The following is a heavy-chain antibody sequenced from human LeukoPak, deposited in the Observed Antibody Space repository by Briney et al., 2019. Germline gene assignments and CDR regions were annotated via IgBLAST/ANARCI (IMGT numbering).Heavy chain of an antibody. D-gene: IGHD2-2*02. Sequence: GGSLRLSCAASGFTFSTYSMNWVRQAPGKGLEWVSSISSTRSYIYYADSVKGRFTISRDNAKNSLYLQMNNLRAEDTAVYYCARDVHCTSTSCNTASAGLGLDYWGQGTLVTASS. J-gene: IGHJ4*02. CDR2: ISSTRSYI. CDR1: GFTFSTYS. CDR3: ARDVHCTSTSCNTASAGLGLDY. V-gene: IGHV3-21*04.